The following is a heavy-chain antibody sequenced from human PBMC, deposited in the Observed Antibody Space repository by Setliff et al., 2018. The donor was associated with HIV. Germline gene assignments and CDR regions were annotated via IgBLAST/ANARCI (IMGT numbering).Heavy chain of an antibody. CDR3: ARQDHSSVNSGSLYAFDV. CDR1: GYTFTAYY. V-gene: IGHV1-2*06. J-gene: IGHJ3*01. CDR2: IEPSSGGT. Sequence: GASVKVSCKASGYTFTAYYIHWVRQAPGHGLQLMGRIEPSSGGTNYIQKFQGRVTITRDTSIYTVYMELTGLTSDDTAVYYCARQDHSSVNSGSLYAFDVWGQGTMVTVS. D-gene: IGHD3-22*01.